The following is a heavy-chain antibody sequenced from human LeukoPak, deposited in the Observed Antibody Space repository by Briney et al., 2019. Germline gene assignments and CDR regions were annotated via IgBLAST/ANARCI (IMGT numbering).Heavy chain of an antibody. CDR3: AKDADSSGYYGMDV. Sequence: GRSLRLSCAASRFTFDDYAMHCVRQAPGKVLEWVSGIIWNSGTISYADSVKGRFTIFRDNAKNSLYLQMNSLRAEDTALYYCAKDADSSGYYGMDVWGQGTTVTVS. V-gene: IGHV3-9*01. J-gene: IGHJ6*02. D-gene: IGHD3-22*01. CDR2: IIWNSGTI. CDR1: RFTFDDYA.